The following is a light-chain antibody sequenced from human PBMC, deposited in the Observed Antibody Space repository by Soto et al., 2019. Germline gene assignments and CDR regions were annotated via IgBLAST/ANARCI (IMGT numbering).Light chain of an antibody. CDR3: SSYTSGSTLYV. Sequence: QSVLTQPASVSGSPGQSITISCTGTSNDVGSYNYVSWYQHHPGKAPRLMIYASSNRPSGVSHRFSGSRSGNTASLTISGLPAEDEADYYCSSYTSGSTLYVFGTGTKLTVL. J-gene: IGLJ1*01. CDR2: ASS. V-gene: IGLV2-14*01. CDR1: SNDVGSYNY.